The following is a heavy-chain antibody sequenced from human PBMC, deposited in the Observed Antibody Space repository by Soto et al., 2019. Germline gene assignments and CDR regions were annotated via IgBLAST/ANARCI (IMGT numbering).Heavy chain of an antibody. CDR3: TKAASTCCFSAFDL. D-gene: IGHD2-2*01. V-gene: IGHV3-9*01. Sequence: EVQLVESGGGVVQPGRSLRLSCSASGFTFDDYAMNWVRQAPGKGLEWVSSISWNSGNIVYADSVRGRFTISRDNAKTSLHLQMNSLRAEDTALYYCTKAASTCCFSAFDLWGQGTMVTVSS. J-gene: IGHJ3*01. CDR1: GFTFDDYA. CDR2: ISWNSGNI.